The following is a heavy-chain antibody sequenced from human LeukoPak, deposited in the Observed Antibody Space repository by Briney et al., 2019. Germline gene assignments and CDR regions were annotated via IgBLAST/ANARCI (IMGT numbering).Heavy chain of an antibody. Sequence: GGSLRLSCAPSGVTASMNYMSWVPQAPGGRLEGGSVIYGCGTTYYAAPVKGRFTISRDNSNNTLYLQMTSLRAEDTAVYYCARLEGSNYADYWGEGTLVTVSS. CDR1: GVTASMNY. V-gene: IGHV3-53*01. CDR3: ARLEGSNYADY. J-gene: IGHJ4*02. D-gene: IGHD3-10*01. CDR2: IYGCGTT.